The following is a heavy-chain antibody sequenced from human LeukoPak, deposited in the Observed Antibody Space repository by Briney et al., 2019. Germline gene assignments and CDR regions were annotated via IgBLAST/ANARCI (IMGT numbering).Heavy chain of an antibody. CDR3: ARQLEYSSGWFDY. D-gene: IGHD6-19*01. CDR1: GGSISSSSYY. J-gene: IGHJ4*02. Sequence: SETLSLTCTVSGGSISSSSYYWGWIRQPPGKGLEWIGSIYYSGSTYYNPSLKSRVTISVDTSKNQFSLKLSSVTAADTAVYYCARQLEYSSGWFDYRGQGTLVTVSS. V-gene: IGHV4-39*01. CDR2: IYYSGST.